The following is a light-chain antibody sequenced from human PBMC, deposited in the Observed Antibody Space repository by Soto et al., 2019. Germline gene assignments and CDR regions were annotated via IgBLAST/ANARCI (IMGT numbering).Light chain of an antibody. Sequence: EIVMTQSPATLSVSPGASATLSCRASQRVSTNLAWYQQKPGQVPRVLIYGASTRATEIPARFSGSGSGTEFTLTIDSLQSEDFAVYYCQQYNNWPRTFGQGTKVDIK. J-gene: IGKJ1*01. CDR2: GAS. CDR3: QQYNNWPRT. CDR1: QRVSTN. V-gene: IGKV3-15*01.